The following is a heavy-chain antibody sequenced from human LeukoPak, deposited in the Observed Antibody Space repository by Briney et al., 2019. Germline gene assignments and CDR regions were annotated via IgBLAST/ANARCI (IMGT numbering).Heavy chain of an antibody. CDR2: ISAYNGNT. CDR3: ARDGATAGQFDY. J-gene: IGHJ4*02. D-gene: IGHD5-24*01. Sequence: ASVKASCKASGYTFTSYGISWVRQAPGQGLEWMGWISAYNGNTNYAQKLQGRVTMTTDTSTSTVYMELRSLRSDDTATYYCARDGATAGQFDYWGQGTRVTVSS. CDR1: GYTFTSYG. V-gene: IGHV1-18*01.